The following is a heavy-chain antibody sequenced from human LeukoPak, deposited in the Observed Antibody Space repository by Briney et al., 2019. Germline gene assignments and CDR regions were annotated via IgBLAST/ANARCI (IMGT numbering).Heavy chain of an antibody. CDR3: ARDGYGRSRYYYGMDV. D-gene: IGHD5-18*01. CDR2: INPNSGGT. J-gene: IGHJ6*02. CDR1: GYTLTGYY. Sequence: GASVKVSCKASGYTLTGYYMHWVRQAPGQGLEWMGRINPNSGGTNYAQKFQGRVTMTRDTSISTAYMELSRLRSDDTAVYYCARDGYGRSRYYYGMDVWGQGTTVTVSS. V-gene: IGHV1-2*06.